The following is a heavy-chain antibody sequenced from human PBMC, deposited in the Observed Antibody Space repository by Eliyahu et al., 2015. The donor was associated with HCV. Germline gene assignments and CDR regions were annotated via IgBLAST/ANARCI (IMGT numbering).Heavy chain of an antibody. D-gene: IGHD3-10*01. Sequence: EMQLVESGGGLVQPGGSLRLSCAASGFTFSTYWMSWVRQAPGKGLEWVANIRQDESEKWYVDSVKGRFTVSRDNAKNSLYLQMNSLRDEDTAIYYCARDPARGSFRGMDVWGQGTTVTVSS. CDR1: GFTFSTYW. CDR2: IRQDESEK. CDR3: ARDPARGSFRGMDV. J-gene: IGHJ6*02. V-gene: IGHV3-7*01.